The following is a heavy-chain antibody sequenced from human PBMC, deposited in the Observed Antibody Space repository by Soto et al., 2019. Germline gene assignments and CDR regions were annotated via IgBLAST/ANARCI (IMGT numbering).Heavy chain of an antibody. CDR2: IRVHKGNT. D-gene: IGHD3-10*01. J-gene: IGHJ4*02. Sequence: ASVKVSCKASGYNFINYGITWVRQAPGQGLEWMGWIRVHKGNTNYAQKFQGRVTMTTDTSTSTAYMELRSLRPDDTAVYYCVRGLDGSGSYYTDYWGPGTLVTVSS. V-gene: IGHV1-18*01. CDR1: GYNFINYG. CDR3: VRGLDGSGSYYTDY.